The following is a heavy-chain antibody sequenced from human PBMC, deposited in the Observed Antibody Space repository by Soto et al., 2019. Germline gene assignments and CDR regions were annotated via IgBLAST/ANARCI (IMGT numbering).Heavy chain of an antibody. CDR1: GFTFSSYW. D-gene: IGHD2-15*01. CDR2: IKQDGSEK. J-gene: IGHJ4*02. V-gene: IGHV3-7*04. Sequence: GGSLRLSCAASGFTFSSYWMSWVRQAPGKGLEWVANIKQDGSEKYYVDSVKGRFTISRDNAKNSLYLQMNSLRAEDTAVYYCARESRYCSGGSCLDSFDYWGQGTLVTVSS. CDR3: ARESRYCSGGSCLDSFDY.